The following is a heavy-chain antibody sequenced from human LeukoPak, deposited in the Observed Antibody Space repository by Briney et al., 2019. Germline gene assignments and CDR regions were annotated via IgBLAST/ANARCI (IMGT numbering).Heavy chain of an antibody. D-gene: IGHD2-8*01. V-gene: IGHV3-30*18. CDR1: GFTFSSYG. J-gene: IGHJ4*02. CDR3: AKDHLPIVLMVYEEWYFDY. CDR2: ISYDGSNK. Sequence: GGSLRLSCAASGFTFSSYGMHWVRQAPGKGLEWVAVISYDGSNKYYADSVKGRFTISRDNSKNTLYLQMNSLRAEDTAVYYCAKDHLPIVLMVYEEWYFDYWGQGTLVTVSS.